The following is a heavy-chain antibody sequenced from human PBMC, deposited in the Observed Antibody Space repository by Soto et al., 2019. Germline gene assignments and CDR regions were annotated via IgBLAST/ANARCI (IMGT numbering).Heavy chain of an antibody. J-gene: IGHJ4*02. Sequence: SETLSLTCSVSGVSLTSGTYYWSWIRQHPGKGLEWIGYIFYSGSTDYNPSLKSRVNISVDTSKNQFSLKLSSVAAADTAVYYCASTEDFFDYWGQGTLVTVSS. CDR1: GVSLTSGTYY. V-gene: IGHV4-31*03. CDR3: ASTEDFFDY. CDR2: IFYSGST.